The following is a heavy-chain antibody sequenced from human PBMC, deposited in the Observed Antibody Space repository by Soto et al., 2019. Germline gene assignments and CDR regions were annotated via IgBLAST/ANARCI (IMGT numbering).Heavy chain of an antibody. CDR2: ISYSGSS. CDR3: ARATPAGSADF. Sequence: CPVSCGSNIRDGYYWSWIRQHPGKGLEWIAYISYSGSSYPNPSLKSRVTISADTSKNQFSLRLTSVTAADTAVYFCARATPAGSADFWGQGTLVTV. V-gene: IGHV4-31*03. CDR1: CGSNIRDGYY. J-gene: IGHJ4*02. D-gene: IGHD2-2*01.